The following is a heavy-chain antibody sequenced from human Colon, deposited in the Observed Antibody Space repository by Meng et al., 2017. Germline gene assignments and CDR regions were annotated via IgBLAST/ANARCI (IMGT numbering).Heavy chain of an antibody. CDR2: IFRESGAT. Sequence: SLKISCAVSGSTFDDYAMHRVRHAPGKGLEWVSGIFRESGATGSADSVKGRFTISRDSAKNSLYLQMNSLRADDTALYYCTKDLLPGGADVWGPGTTVTVSS. V-gene: IGHV3-9*01. J-gene: IGHJ6*02. CDR1: GSTFDDYA. D-gene: IGHD3-10*01. CDR3: TKDLLPGGADV.